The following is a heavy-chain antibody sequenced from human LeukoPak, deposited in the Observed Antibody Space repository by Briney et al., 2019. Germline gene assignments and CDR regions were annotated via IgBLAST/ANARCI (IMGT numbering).Heavy chain of an antibody. CDR3: ARGLYSSSLNWFDP. CDR1: GGSFSGYY. D-gene: IGHD6-13*01. CDR2: INHSGST. V-gene: IGHV4-34*01. J-gene: IGHJ5*02. Sequence: PSETLSLTCAVYGGSFSGYYWGWIRQPPGKGLEWIGEINHSGSTNYNPSLKSRVTISVDTSKNQFSLKLSSVTAADTAVYYCARGLYSSSLNWFDPWGQGTLVTVSS.